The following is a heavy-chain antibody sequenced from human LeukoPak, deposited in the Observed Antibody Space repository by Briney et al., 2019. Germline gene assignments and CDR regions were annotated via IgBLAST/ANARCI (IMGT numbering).Heavy chain of an antibody. V-gene: IGHV4-61*03. D-gene: IGHD5-18*01. CDR1: GGSISSSSYY. CDR2: FYYSGST. CDR3: ARGPGGYSYGYYFDY. Sequence: SETLSLTCTVSGGSISSSSYYWSWIRQPPGKGLEWIGFFYYSGSTNYNPSLKSRVTISVDTSKNHFSLKLSSVTAADTAVYYCARGPGGYSYGYYFDYWGQGTLVTVSS. J-gene: IGHJ4*02.